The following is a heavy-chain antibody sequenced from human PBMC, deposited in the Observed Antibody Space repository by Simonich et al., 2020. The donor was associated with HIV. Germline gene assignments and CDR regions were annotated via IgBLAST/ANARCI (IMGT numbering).Heavy chain of an antibody. CDR2: FIPIFGTS. J-gene: IGHJ4*02. CDR3: AREDFGDYGGKHFDY. V-gene: IGHV1-69*13. Sequence: QVQLVQSGAEVKKPGSSVKVSCKASGGTLSSYAISWVRQAPGQGLEWMGRFIPIFGTSNYAQKFQGRVTITVDESPSTAYMELNSLTSEDTAIYYCAREDFGDYGGKHFDYWGQGTLVTVSS. CDR1: GGTLSSYA. D-gene: IGHD4-17*01.